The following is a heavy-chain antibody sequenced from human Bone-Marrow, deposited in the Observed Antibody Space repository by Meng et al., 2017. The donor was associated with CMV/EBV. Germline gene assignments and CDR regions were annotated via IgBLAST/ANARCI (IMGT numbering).Heavy chain of an antibody. CDR3: ARDQLRGNTMVRGVIPWFDP. V-gene: IGHV3-7*01. CDR2: IKQDGSEK. D-gene: IGHD3-10*01. Sequence: GESLKISCAASGFTFSSYWMSWVRQAPGKGLEWVANIKQDGSEKYYVDSVKGRFTISRDNAKNSLYLQMNSLRAEDTAVYYCARDQLRGNTMVRGVIPWFDPWGQGTTVTVSS. J-gene: IGHJ5*01. CDR1: GFTFSSYW.